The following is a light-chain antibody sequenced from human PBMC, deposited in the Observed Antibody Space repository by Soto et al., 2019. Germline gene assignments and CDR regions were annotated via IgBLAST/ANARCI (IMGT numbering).Light chain of an antibody. CDR1: SSNIGSNP. CDR2: FND. CDR3: ATWDDSLNGLV. J-gene: IGLJ2*01. V-gene: IGLV1-44*01. Sequence: QSVLTQPPSASGTPGQRVTISCSGGSSNIGSNPVNWYQQFPGTAPKPLIYFNDLRPSGVSDRFSGSKSGTSASLAISGLQSEDEAEYYCATWDDSLNGLVFGGGTKLTVL.